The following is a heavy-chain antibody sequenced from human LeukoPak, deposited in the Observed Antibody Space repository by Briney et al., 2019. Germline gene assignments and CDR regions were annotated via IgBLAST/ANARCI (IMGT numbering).Heavy chain of an antibody. D-gene: IGHD3-3*01. CDR3: ARVGLVWSGYWFDP. Sequence: ASVKVSCKASGYTFTSYCMHWVRQAPGQGLEWMGIIKPSGGSTSYAQKFQGRVTMTRDTPTSTVYMELSSLRSEDAAVYYCARVGLVWSGYWFDPWGQRTLVTVSS. CDR2: IKPSGGST. V-gene: IGHV1-46*03. J-gene: IGHJ5*02. CDR1: GYTFTSYC.